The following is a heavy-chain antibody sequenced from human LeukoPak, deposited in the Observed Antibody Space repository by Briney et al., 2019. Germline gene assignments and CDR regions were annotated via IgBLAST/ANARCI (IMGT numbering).Heavy chain of an antibody. CDR3: ARDGGYCSSTSCSGYYGMDV. V-gene: IGHV4-39*07. Sequence: SETLSLTCTVSGGSISSSSSYWGWIRQPPGKGLEWIGSIYYSGSTYYNPSLKSRVTISVDTSKNQFSLKLSSVTAADTAVYYCARDGGYCSSTSCSGYYGMDVWGQGTTVTVSS. D-gene: IGHD2-2*01. CDR2: IYYSGST. J-gene: IGHJ6*02. CDR1: GGSISSSSSY.